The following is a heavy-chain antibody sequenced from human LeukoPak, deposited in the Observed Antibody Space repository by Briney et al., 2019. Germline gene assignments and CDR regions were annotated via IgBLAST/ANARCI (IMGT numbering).Heavy chain of an antibody. V-gene: IGHV4-31*03. Sequence: SETLSLTCTVSGGSIXSGGYYWSWIRQHXXXGLEXXXXIYYSGSTYYNPSLKSRVTISVDTSKNQFSLKLSSVTAADTAVYYCARERGYSGYGHFDYWGQGTLVTVSS. CDR2: IYYSGST. CDR3: ARERGYSGYGHFDY. CDR1: GGSIXSGGYY. D-gene: IGHD5-12*01. J-gene: IGHJ4*02.